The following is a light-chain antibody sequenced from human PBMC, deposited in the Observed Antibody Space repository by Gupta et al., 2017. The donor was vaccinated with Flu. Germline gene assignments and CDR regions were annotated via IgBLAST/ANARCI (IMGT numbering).Light chain of an antibody. CDR1: QSVSSSY. CDR3: QQYGSSPFT. CDR2: GAS. J-gene: IGKJ3*01. V-gene: IGKV3-20*01. Sequence: IVFTQSPGTLSLSPGESATLSCRASQSVSSSYLAWYQQKPGQAPRLLIDGASSRATGIPDRFSGRGSGTDFTLTISRLEPEDLAVDYWQQYGSSPFTFGPGTKVDIK.